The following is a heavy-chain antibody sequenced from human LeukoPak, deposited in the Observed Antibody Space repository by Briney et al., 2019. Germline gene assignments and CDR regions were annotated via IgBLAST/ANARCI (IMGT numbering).Heavy chain of an antibody. CDR3: ARDAYYDFWSGDRDYYYMDV. D-gene: IGHD3-3*01. J-gene: IGHJ6*03. Sequence: GASVKVSCKASGYTFTGYYTHWVRQAPGQGLEWMGWINPNSGGTNYAQKFQGRVTMTRDTSISTAYMELSRLRSDDTAVYYCARDAYYDFWSGDRDYYYMDVWGKGTTVTVSS. CDR2: INPNSGGT. V-gene: IGHV1-2*02. CDR1: GYTFTGYY.